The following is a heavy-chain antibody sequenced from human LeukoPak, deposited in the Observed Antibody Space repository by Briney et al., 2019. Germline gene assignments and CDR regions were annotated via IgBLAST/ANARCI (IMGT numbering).Heavy chain of an antibody. J-gene: IGHJ4*02. V-gene: IGHV3-23*01. CDR2: ISGSGGST. CDR1: GFTFSSYA. Sequence: PGGSLRLSCAASGFTFSSYAMSWVRQAPGKGLEWVSAISGSGGSTYYADFVKGRFTISRDNSKNTLYLQMNSLRAEDTAVYYCAKDGADYGDYYFDYWGQGTLVTVSS. CDR3: AKDGADYGDYYFDY. D-gene: IGHD4-17*01.